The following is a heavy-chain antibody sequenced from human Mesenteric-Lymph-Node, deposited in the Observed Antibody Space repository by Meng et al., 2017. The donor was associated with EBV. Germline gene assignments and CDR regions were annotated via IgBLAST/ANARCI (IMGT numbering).Heavy chain of an antibody. CDR1: GGPTTTTNW. J-gene: IGHJ4*02. CDR3: ARAGGLTGFPHGAFDL. CDR2: IYHRGNN. D-gene: IGHD3-9*01. V-gene: IGHV4-4*02. Sequence: PVPVAPAGTPSLICAASGGPTTTTNWWSWVRQSPGKGLEWIGEIYHRGNNNYNPSLMSRAAISADTSKNQFSLKLNSVTAADTAVYYCARAGGLTGFPHGAFDLWSPGTLVTVFS.